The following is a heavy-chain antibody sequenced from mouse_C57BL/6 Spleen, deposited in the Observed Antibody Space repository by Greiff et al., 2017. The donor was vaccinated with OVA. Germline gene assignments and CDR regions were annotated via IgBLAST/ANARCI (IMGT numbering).Heavy chain of an antibody. J-gene: IGHJ1*03. Sequence: VQLQQSGAELVRPGTSVKVSCKASGYAFTNYLLAWVKQRPGQGLEWIGVINPGSGGTNYNEKFKGKATLTADKSSSTAYMQLSSLTSEDSAVYFCARDGIYYYGSSANWYFDVWGTGTTVTVSS. CDR2: INPGSGGT. D-gene: IGHD1-1*01. CDR3: ARDGIYYYGSSANWYFDV. CDR1: GYAFTNYL. V-gene: IGHV1-54*01.